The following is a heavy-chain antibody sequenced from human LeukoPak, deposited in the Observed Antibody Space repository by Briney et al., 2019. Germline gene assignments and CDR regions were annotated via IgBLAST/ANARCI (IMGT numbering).Heavy chain of an antibody. Sequence: GGSLRLSCAASGFTFSNYGMSWVRQAPGKGLEWVSSIGGTGAITYYADSVKGRFTISRDNSKNTLYLRMNSLRAEDTAVYYCAKYEGIGTIYDGMDVWGQGTTVTVSS. D-gene: IGHD2-15*01. CDR1: GFTFSNYG. CDR2: IGGTGAIT. J-gene: IGHJ6*02. V-gene: IGHV3-23*01. CDR3: AKYEGIGTIYDGMDV.